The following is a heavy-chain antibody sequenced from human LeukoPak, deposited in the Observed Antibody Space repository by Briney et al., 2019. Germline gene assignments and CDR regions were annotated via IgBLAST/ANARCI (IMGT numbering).Heavy chain of an antibody. CDR1: GGTFSSYA. V-gene: IGHV1-69*13. J-gene: IGHJ6*02. CDR2: IIPIFGTA. D-gene: IGHD7-27*01. CDR3: ASQDVHNWGYYYGMDV. Sequence: GASVKVSCKASGGTFSSYAISWVRQAPGQGLEWMGGIIPIFGTANYAQKFQGRVTITADESTSTAYMELRSLRSEDTAVYYCASQDVHNWGYYYGMDVWGQGTTVTVSS.